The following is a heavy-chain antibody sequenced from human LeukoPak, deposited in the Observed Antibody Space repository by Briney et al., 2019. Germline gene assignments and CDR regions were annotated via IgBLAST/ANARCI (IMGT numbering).Heavy chain of an antibody. CDR3: AKQDIRSSAWYD. Sequence: PGGSLRLSCAASGFTFSSYAMSWVRQAPGQGLEWVLAISDSGGGTYYADSVKGRFTISRDNSKNTLYLQMNSLRAEDTAVYYCAKQDIRSSAWYDWGQGTLVTVSS. V-gene: IGHV3-23*01. J-gene: IGHJ4*02. CDR1: GFTFSSYA. D-gene: IGHD6-19*01. CDR2: ISDSGGGT.